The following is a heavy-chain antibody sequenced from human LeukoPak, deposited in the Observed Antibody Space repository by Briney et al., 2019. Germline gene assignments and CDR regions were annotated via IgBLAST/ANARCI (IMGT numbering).Heavy chain of an antibody. D-gene: IGHD1-26*01. CDR3: AREDSGSYYVGYFDL. Sequence: GGSLRLSCAASGFTFSSYDIHWVRQAPGKGLEWVAFIRYDGSNKYYADSVKGRFTISRDNSKNTLYLQMNSLRAEDTAVYYCAREDSGSYYVGYFDLWGRGTLVTVSS. CDR2: IRYDGSNK. J-gene: IGHJ2*01. CDR1: GFTFSSYD. V-gene: IGHV3-30*02.